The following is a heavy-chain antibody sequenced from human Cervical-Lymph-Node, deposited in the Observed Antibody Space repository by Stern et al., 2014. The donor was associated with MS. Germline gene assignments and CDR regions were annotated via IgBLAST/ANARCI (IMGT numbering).Heavy chain of an antibody. Sequence: QLQLQESGPGLVQPSQTLSLTCTVSCGSISTTGYYLSWIRQHPGKGLDWIGYIHYSGSTYYNPSLRSRVTISEDTPKNQFSLKLSSVTAADTALYYCARSDRLWGSFDYWGQGTLVTVSS. CDR3: ARSDRLWGSFDY. V-gene: IGHV4-31*03. CDR2: IHYSGST. J-gene: IGHJ4*02. CDR1: CGSISTTGYY. D-gene: IGHD3-16*01.